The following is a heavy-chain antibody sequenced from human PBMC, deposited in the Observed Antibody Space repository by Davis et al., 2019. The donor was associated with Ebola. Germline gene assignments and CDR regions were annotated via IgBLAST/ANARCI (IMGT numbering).Heavy chain of an antibody. V-gene: IGHV1-8*01. CDR2: MNPNSGNT. D-gene: IGHD3-3*01. CDR1: GYTFTSYD. J-gene: IGHJ5*02. CDR3: ARTLDFWSGYHILVDDETKFDP. Sequence: ASVKVSCKASGYTFTSYDINWVRQATGQGLEWMGWMNPNSGNTGYAQKFQGRVTITADKSTSTAYMELSSLRSEDTAVYYCARTLDFWSGYHILVDDETKFDPWGQGTLVTVSS.